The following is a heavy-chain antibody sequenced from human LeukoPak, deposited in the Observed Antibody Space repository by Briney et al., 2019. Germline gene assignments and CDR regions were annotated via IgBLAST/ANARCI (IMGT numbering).Heavy chain of an antibody. CDR3: AKDKDSSGYYYPPYYFDY. Sequence: GGSLRLSCAASGFTFSSYAMSWVRQAPGKGLEWVSAISGSGGSTYYADSVKGRFTISRDNSKNTLYLQINSLRAEDTAVYYCAKDKDSSGYYYPPYYFDYWGQGTLVTVSS. CDR2: ISGSGGST. CDR1: GFTFSSYA. D-gene: IGHD3-22*01. V-gene: IGHV3-23*01. J-gene: IGHJ4*02.